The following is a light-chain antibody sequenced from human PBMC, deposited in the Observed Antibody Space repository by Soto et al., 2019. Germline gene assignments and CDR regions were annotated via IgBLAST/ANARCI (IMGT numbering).Light chain of an antibody. CDR2: DNN. CDR1: SSNIGNNY. V-gene: IGLV1-51*01. J-gene: IGLJ3*02. Sequence: QSVLTQPPSVSAAPGQRVTISCAGSSSNIGNNYVSWYQQLPGTAPKLLIYDNNKRPSVIPDRFSGSKSGTSATLGITGLPTGYEADYYCGTWDTNLSAGGVFGGGTKLTVL. CDR3: GTWDTNLSAGGV.